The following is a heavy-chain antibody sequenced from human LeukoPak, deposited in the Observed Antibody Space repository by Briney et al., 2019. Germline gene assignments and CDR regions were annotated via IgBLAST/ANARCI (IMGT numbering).Heavy chain of an antibody. CDR3: ARDFGPTPTGGDDY. CDR1: GFTFSSYG. CDR2: IWYDGSNK. V-gene: IGHV3-33*01. D-gene: IGHD3-10*01. J-gene: IGHJ4*02. Sequence: PGRSLRLSCAASGFTFSSYGMHWVRQAPGNGLEWVAVIWYDGSNKYYADSVKGRFTISRDNSKNTLYLQMNSLRAEDTAVYYCARDFGPTPTGGDDYWGQGTLVPVSS.